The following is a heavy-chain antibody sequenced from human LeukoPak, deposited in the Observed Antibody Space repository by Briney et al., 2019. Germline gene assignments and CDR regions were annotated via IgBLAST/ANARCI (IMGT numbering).Heavy chain of an antibody. D-gene: IGHD3-22*01. J-gene: IGHJ1*01. CDR3: ARAPSEIGGYYPEYFRH. V-gene: IGHV3-74*01. CDR2: IKSDGST. CDR1: GFTFSTYW. Sequence: GGSLRLSCAASGFTFSTYWMHWVRQAPGKGLVWXSXIKSDGSTNYADSVKGRFTISRDNAKNTVSLQMNSLRPEDTGVYYCARAPSEIGGYYPEYFRHWGQGTLVTVSS.